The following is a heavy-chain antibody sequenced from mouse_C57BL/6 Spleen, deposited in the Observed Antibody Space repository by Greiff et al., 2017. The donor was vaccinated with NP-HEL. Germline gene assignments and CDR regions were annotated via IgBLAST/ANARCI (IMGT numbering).Heavy chain of an antibody. V-gene: IGHV1-42*01. J-gene: IGHJ2*01. CDR2: INPSTGGT. Sequence: VQLQQSGPELVKPGASVKISCKASGYSFTGYYMNWVKQSPEKSLEWIGEINPSTGGTTYNQKFKAKATLTVDKSSSTAYMQLKSLTSEDSAVYYCARLGGNYYFDYWGQGTTLTVSS. CDR1: GYSFTGYY. CDR3: ARLGGNYYFDY.